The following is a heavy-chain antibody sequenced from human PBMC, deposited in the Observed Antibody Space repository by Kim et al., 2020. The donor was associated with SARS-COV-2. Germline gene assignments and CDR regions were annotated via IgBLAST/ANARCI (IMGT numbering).Heavy chain of an antibody. CDR2: ISAYNGNT. J-gene: IGHJ3*02. D-gene: IGHD2-21*02. Sequence: ASVKVSCKASGYTFTSYGISWVRQAPGQGLEWMGWISAYNGNTNYAQKLQGRVTMTTDTSTSTAYMELRSLRSDDTAVYYCARDPCGGDCYSAFDIWGQGTMVTVSS. V-gene: IGHV1-18*04. CDR1: GYTFTSYG. CDR3: ARDPCGGDCYSAFDI.